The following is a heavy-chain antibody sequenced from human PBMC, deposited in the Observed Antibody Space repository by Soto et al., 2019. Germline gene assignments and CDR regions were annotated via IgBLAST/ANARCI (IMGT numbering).Heavy chain of an antibody. J-gene: IGHJ6*02. D-gene: IGHD5-12*01. CDR1: GGSISSGGYY. Sequence: QVQLQESGPGLVKPSQTLSLTCTVSGGSISSGGYYWSWIRQHPGKGLEWLGYIYYSGSTYYNPSLKKRVTISVDTSKNQFALKLSSVTAADTAVYYCARGGYSGYDGSGGYYYGMDVWGQGTTVTVSS. V-gene: IGHV4-31*03. CDR2: IYYSGST. CDR3: ARGGYSGYDGSGGYYYGMDV.